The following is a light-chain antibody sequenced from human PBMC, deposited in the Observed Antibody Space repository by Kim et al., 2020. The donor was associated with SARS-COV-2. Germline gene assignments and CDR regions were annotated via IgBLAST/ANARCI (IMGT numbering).Light chain of an antibody. V-gene: IGLV3-19*01. J-gene: IGLJ3*02. Sequence: LGGTVRITCQGDSGRNYFVSWYQQKPGQAPLLVMYGRNIRASGIPDRFSGSRLGDTASLTIAGTQPEDEADYYCNSRDSSGNLGVFGGGTQLTVL. CDR2: GRN. CDR1: SGRNYF. CDR3: NSRDSSGNLGV.